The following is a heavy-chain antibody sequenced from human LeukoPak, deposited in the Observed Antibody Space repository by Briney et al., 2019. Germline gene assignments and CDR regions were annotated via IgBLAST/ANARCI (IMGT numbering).Heavy chain of an antibody. J-gene: IGHJ6*03. D-gene: IGHD6-19*01. CDR2: ISGSGGST. CDR3: AKESAVAGIYYYYYMDV. CDR1: GFTFSSYG. V-gene: IGHV3-23*01. Sequence: GGTLRLSCAASGFTFSSYGMSWVRQAPGKGLEWVSAISGSGGSTYYADSVKGRFTISRDNSKNTLYLQMNSLRAEDTAVYYCAKESAVAGIYYYYYMDVWGKGTTVTVSS.